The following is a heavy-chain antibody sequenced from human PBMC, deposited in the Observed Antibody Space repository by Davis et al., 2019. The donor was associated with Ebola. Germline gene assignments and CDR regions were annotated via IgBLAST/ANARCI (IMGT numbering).Heavy chain of an antibody. Sequence: SETLSLTCAVYGGSFSGYYWSWIRQPPGKGLEWIGEINHSGSTNYNPSLKSRVTISVDTSKNQFSLKLSSVTAADTAVYYCARVRRGGDYFDYWGQGTLVTVSS. V-gene: IGHV4-34*01. CDR3: ARVRRGGDYFDY. CDR2: INHSGST. J-gene: IGHJ4*02. CDR1: GGSFSGYY. D-gene: IGHD2-21*01.